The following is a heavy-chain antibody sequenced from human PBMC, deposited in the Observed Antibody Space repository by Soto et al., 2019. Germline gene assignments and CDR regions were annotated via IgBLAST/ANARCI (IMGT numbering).Heavy chain of an antibody. CDR1: GGSISSYY. D-gene: IGHD6-13*01. J-gene: IGHJ6*03. CDR3: TRDRAISTAGHYCFYMDV. CDR2: IYYSGST. V-gene: IGHV4-59*01. Sequence: QVQLQESGPGLVKPSETLSLTCTVSGGSISSYYWSWVRQPPGKRLEWIGYIYYSGSTNYNASLKSRVTISVDTSTNPFSLKLSSVTAADTGVYYCTRDRAISTAGHYCFYMDVWGNGHTVTVSS.